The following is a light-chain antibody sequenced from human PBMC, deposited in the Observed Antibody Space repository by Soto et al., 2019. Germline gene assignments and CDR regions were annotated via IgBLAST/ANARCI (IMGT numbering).Light chain of an antibody. J-gene: IGKJ4*01. CDR2: GAS. CDR1: QSVSSSY. V-gene: IGKV3-20*01. Sequence: EVVLTQSPGTLSLSPGERATLSCRASQSVSSSYLAWYQQKPGQAPRLLVYGASSRATGIPDRFSGSVSGTDFTLFFNGLEAEDFAVYYCQQYGSSPTFGGGTKVEIK. CDR3: QQYGSSPT.